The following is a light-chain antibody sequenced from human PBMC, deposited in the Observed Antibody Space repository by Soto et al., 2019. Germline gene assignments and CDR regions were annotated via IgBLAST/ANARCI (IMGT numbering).Light chain of an antibody. Sequence: DIQMTQSPSAMSASVGDRVTITCRASQGIFNYLAWFQQKPGKVPQRLIYAASSLQSGVPSRFSGSGSRTEFTLTISSLQPEDFATYYCLQYKSYLFSFGQGTKLEIK. J-gene: IGKJ2*01. CDR2: AAS. V-gene: IGKV1-17*03. CDR1: QGIFNY. CDR3: LQYKSYLFS.